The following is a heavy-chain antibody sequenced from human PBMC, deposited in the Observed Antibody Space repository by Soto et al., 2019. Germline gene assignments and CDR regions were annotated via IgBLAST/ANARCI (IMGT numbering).Heavy chain of an antibody. V-gene: IGHV1-18*01. CDR2: INAYNGNT. CDR3: ARVLPPFDP. CDR1: GYTFTSYG. Sequence: QVQLVQSGAEVKKPPPPVKVSCKASGYTFTSYGISWVRQAPGQGLEWMGWINAYNGNTNYAQKLQGRVTMTTDTSTSTADMELRSLRSDDTAVYYCARVLPPFDPWGQGTLVTVSS. J-gene: IGHJ5*02.